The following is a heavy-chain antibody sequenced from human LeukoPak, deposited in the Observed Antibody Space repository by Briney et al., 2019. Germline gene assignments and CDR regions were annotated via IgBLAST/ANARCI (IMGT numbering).Heavy chain of an antibody. V-gene: IGHV3-23*01. D-gene: IGHD4-17*01. CDR1: GFTFSSYA. CDR2: ISGSGGST. CDR3: AKVPLDYGDFHNWFDP. J-gene: IGHJ5*02. Sequence: GGSLRLSRAASGFTFSSYAMSWVRQAPGKGLEWVSAISGSGGSTYYADSVKGRFTISRDNSKNTLYLQMNSLRAEDTAVYYCAKVPLDYGDFHNWFDPWGQGTLVTVSS.